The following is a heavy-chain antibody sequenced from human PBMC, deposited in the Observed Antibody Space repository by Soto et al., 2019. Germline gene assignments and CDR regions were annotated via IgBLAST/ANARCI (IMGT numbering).Heavy chain of an antibody. Sequence: PGGSLRLSCAASGFTFYTYGMHWVRQVPGKGLQWVAIIWYDGSNKYYADSVKGRFTISRDNSKNTLYLQMNSLRAEDTAVYYCAKERYSSGWSWNYYYYGMDVWGQGTTVTVSS. V-gene: IGHV3-30*02. D-gene: IGHD6-19*01. CDR1: GFTFYTYG. J-gene: IGHJ6*02. CDR2: IWYDGSNK. CDR3: AKERYSSGWSWNYYYYGMDV.